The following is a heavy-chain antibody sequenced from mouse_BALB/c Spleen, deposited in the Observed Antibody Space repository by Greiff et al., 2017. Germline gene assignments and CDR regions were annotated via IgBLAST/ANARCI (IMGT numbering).Heavy chain of an antibody. Sequence: VQLKESGAELVRPGALVKLSCKASGFNIKDYYMHWVKQRPEQGLEWIGWIDPENGNTIYDPKFQGKASITADTSSNTAYLQLSSLTSEDTAVYYCARDFTTAGFAYWGQGTLVTVSA. CDR1: GFNIKDYY. V-gene: IGHV14-1*02. J-gene: IGHJ3*01. CDR3: ARDFTTAGFAY. CDR2: IDPENGNT. D-gene: IGHD1-2*01.